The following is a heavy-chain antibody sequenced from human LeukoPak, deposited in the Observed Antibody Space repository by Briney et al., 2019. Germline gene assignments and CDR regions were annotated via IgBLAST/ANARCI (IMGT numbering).Heavy chain of an antibody. D-gene: IGHD6-19*01. V-gene: IGHV1-69*01. CDR1: GGTFSSYA. J-gene: IGHJ4*02. CDR2: IIPIFGTA. CDR3: ARVEHYSSGWYGGHY. Sequence: GSSVKVSCMASGGTFSSYAISWVRQAPGQGLEWMGGIIPIFGTANYAQKFQGRVTITADESTSTAYMELSSLRSEDTAVYYCARVEHYSSGWYGGHYWGQGTLVTVSS.